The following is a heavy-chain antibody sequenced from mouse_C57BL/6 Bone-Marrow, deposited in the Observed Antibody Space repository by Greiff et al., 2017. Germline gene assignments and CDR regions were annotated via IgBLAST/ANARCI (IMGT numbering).Heavy chain of an antibody. Sequence: EVQVVESGGGLVKPGGSLKLSCAASGFTFSSYAMSWVRQTPEKRLEWVATISDGGSYTYYPDNVKGRFTISRDNAKNNLYLQMSQLKSEDSAMYYCAREIPDYGSSFYYAMDYWGQGTSVTVSS. CDR3: AREIPDYGSSFYYAMDY. V-gene: IGHV5-4*01. D-gene: IGHD1-1*01. J-gene: IGHJ4*01. CDR2: ISDGGSYT. CDR1: GFTFSSYA.